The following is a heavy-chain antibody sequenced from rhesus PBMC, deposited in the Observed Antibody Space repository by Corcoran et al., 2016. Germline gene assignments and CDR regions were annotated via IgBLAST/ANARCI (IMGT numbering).Heavy chain of an antibody. CDR2: FYGSGSST. J-gene: IGHJ4*01. CDR1: GCAIRSSY. V-gene: IGHV4-169*02. Sequence: QLQLQESGPGLVKPSETLSVTCAVSGCAIRSSYWSWIRQAPGKGLEWIGYFYGSGSSTNYNPSLKSRVTLSVDTSKNQFSLKLSSVTAVDTAVYYCVREGGQLELPFDYWGQGVLVTVSS. CDR3: VREGGQLELPFDY. D-gene: IGHD1-1*01.